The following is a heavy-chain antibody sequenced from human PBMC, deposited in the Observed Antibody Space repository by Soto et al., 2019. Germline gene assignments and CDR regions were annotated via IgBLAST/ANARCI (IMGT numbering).Heavy chain of an antibody. CDR3: AKAIYFAGYYYGMDV. J-gene: IGHJ6*02. CDR2: ISGSGGST. CDR1: GFTFSSYA. D-gene: IGHD3-9*01. Sequence: PGGSLRLSCAASGFTFSSYAMSWVRQAPGKGLEWVSAISGSGGSTYYADSVKGRFTISRDNSKNTLYLQMNSLRAEDTAVYYCAKAIYFAGYYYGMDVWGQGTTVTVSS. V-gene: IGHV3-23*01.